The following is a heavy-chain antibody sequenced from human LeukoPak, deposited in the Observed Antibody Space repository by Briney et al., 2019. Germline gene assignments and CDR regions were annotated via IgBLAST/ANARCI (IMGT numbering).Heavy chain of an antibody. CDR2: INPSGGST. CDR3: ARGRPYMDV. V-gene: IGHV1-46*01. J-gene: IGHJ6*03. Sequence: ASVKVSCKASGYSFTSHYMHWVRQAPGQGLEWMGIINPSGGSTSYARKFQGRVTMTRDMSTSTVYMELSSLRSEDTAVYYCARGRPYMDVWGKGTTVTVSS. CDR1: GYSFTSHY.